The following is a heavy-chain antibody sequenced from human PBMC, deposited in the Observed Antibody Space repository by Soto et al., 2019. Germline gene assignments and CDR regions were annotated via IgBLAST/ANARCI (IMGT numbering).Heavy chain of an antibody. J-gene: IGHJ4*02. CDR2: ISAYNGNT. V-gene: IGHV1-18*01. CDR3: ALVEYYYGSGPFYF. Sequence: ASVKVSCKASGYTFTSYGISWVRQAPGQGLEWMGWISAYNGNTNYAQKLQGRVTMTTDTSTSTAYMELRSLRSDDTAVYYCALVEYYYGSGPFYFWGQGTLVPVSS. CDR1: GYTFTSYG. D-gene: IGHD3-10*01.